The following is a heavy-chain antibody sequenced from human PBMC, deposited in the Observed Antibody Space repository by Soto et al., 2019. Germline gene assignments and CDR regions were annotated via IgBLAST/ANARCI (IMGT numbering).Heavy chain of an antibody. CDR1: GGSISSSSYY. D-gene: IGHD2-8*01. J-gene: IGHJ4*02. CDR2: IYYSGST. Sequence: KPSETLSLTCTVSGGSISSSSYYWGWIRQPPGKGLEWIGSIYYSGSTYYNPSLKSRVTISVDTSKNQFSLKLTSVTAADTAIYFCARLVYDTRLNYMYFDFWGQGALVTVSS. CDR3: ARLVYDTRLNYMYFDF. V-gene: IGHV4-39*07.